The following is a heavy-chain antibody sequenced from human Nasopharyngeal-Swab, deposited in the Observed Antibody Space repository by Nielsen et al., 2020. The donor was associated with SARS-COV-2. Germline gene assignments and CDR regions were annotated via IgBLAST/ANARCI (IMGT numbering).Heavy chain of an antibody. CDR2: IKQDGSEK. V-gene: IGHV3-7*01. CDR3: ARDGTGTLDYYYYYGMDV. CDR1: GFTFSSYW. Sequence: GGSLRLSCAASGFTFSSYWMSWVRQAPGKGLEWVANIKQDGSEKYYVDSVKGRFTISRDNAKNSLYLQMNSLSAEDTAVYYCARDGTGTLDYYYYYGMDVWGQGTTVTVSS. D-gene: IGHD1-7*01. J-gene: IGHJ6*02.